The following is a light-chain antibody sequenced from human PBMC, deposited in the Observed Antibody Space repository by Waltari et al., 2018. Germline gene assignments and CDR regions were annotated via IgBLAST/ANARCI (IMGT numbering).Light chain of an antibody. CDR2: RNK. CDR1: SSNLGSYF. J-gene: IGLJ3*02. Sequence: QSVLTQPPSASGTPGQRVTISCSGTSSNLGSYFVYWYQQLPGTAPKLLIYRNKQRPSGVPDRFSGSTSGTSASLAISGLRSEDEADYYCVVWDDSLSGRVFGGGTKLTVL. CDR3: VVWDDSLSGRV. V-gene: IGLV1-47*01.